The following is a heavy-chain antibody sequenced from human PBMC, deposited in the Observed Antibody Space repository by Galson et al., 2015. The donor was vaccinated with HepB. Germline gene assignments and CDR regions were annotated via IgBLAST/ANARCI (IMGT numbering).Heavy chain of an antibody. V-gene: IGHV3-7*03. CDR2: IKQDGSEK. Sequence: SLRLSCAASGCTFSSYWMSWVRQAPGKGLEWVANIKQDGSEKYYVDSVKGRFTISRDNAKNSLYLQMNSLRAEDTAVYYCARKIRGWFDPWGQGTLVTVSS. D-gene: IGHD3-16*01. CDR3: ARKIRGWFDP. CDR1: GCTFSSYW. J-gene: IGHJ5*02.